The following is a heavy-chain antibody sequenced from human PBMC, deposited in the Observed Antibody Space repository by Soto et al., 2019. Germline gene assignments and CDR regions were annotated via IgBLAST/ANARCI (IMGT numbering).Heavy chain of an antibody. CDR3: ARRNHHVGNPNYYYYGMDV. Sequence: GESLKISCKGSGYSFTSYWIGWVRQMPGKGLEWMGIIYPGDSDTRYSPSFQGQVTISADKSISTAYLQWSSLKASDTAMYYCARRNHHVGNPNYYYYGMDVWGQRTPVTVSS. CDR1: GYSFTSYW. J-gene: IGHJ6*02. V-gene: IGHV5-51*01. D-gene: IGHD1-1*01. CDR2: IYPGDSDT.